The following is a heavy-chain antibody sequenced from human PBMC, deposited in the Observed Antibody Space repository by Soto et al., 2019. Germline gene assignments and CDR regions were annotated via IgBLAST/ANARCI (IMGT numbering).Heavy chain of an antibody. V-gene: IGHV1-69*01. CDR2: IIPIFGTA. J-gene: IGHJ3*02. CDR1: GGTFSSYA. CDR3: ARSRVTYYYDRSAFDI. Sequence: QVQLVQSGAEVKKPGSSVKVSCKASGGTFSSYAISWVRQAPGQGHEWMGGIIPIFGTANYAQKFQGRVTITADESTSTAYMELSSLRSEDTAVYYCARSRVTYYYDRSAFDIWGQGTMVTVSS. D-gene: IGHD3-22*01.